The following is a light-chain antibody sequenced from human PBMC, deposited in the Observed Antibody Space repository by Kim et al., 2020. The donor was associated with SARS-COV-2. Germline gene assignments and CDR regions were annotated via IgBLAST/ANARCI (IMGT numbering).Light chain of an antibody. J-gene: IGKJ1*01. CDR2: GTT. Sequence: SPGKTVPLPARASQTLATTFSASYQQPPGPAPRPLISGTTARPTAIPARFGGRGSGTDLSPTISRLEPEDFAIYYCQMYDTPSWTFGEGTK. CDR1: QTLATTF. V-gene: IGKV3-20*01. CDR3: QMYDTPSWT.